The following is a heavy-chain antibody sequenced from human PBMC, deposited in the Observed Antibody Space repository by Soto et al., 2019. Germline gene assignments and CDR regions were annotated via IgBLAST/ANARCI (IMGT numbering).Heavy chain of an antibody. Sequence: QVQLVQSGAEVKKPGASVKVSCKASGYTFTSYGISWVRQAPGQGLEWMGWISAYNGNTNYAQKLQGRVTMTTDTTTRTAYMELRSLRSGDTAVYYCAGVKKAAAGTGDLVYWVQGTLVIVSS. V-gene: IGHV1-18*04. J-gene: IGHJ4*02. CDR1: GYTFTSYG. CDR2: ISAYNGNT. D-gene: IGHD6-13*01. CDR3: AGVKKAAAGTGDLVY.